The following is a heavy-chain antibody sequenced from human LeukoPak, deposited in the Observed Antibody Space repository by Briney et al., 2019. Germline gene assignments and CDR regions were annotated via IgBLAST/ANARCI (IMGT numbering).Heavy chain of an antibody. CDR3: AGGSYYGYYFDY. CDR1: GGSISSYY. Sequence: SETLSLTCTVPGGSISSYYWSWIRQPAGKGLEWIGRIYTSGSTNYNPSLKSRVTMSVDTSKNQFSLKLSSVTAADTAVYYCAGGSYYGYYFDYWGRGTLVTVSS. J-gene: IGHJ4*02. V-gene: IGHV4-4*07. D-gene: IGHD3-10*01. CDR2: IYTSGST.